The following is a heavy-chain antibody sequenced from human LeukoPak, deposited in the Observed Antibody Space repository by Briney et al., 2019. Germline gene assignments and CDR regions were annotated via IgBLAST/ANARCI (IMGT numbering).Heavy chain of an antibody. Sequence: ASVKVSCKASGGTFTSYDINWVRQATGQGLERMGWMNPNSGNTGYAQKFQGRVTITRNTSISTAYMKLSSLRSEDTAVYYCARRRAVLGAYYFDYWGQGTLVTVSS. CDR3: ARRRAVLGAYYFDY. CDR1: GGTFTSYD. J-gene: IGHJ4*02. D-gene: IGHD3-10*01. V-gene: IGHV1-8*03. CDR2: MNPNSGNT.